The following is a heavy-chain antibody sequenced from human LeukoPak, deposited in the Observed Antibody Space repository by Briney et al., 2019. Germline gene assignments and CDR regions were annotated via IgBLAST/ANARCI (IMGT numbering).Heavy chain of an antibody. D-gene: IGHD5-24*01. V-gene: IGHV1-2*02. Sequence: ASVKVSCKASGYTFTGYYMHWVRQAPGQGLEWMGWINPNSGGTNYAQKFQGRVTMTRDTSISTAYMELSRLRSDDTAVYYCARSDGYNEPFDYWGQGTLVTVSS. J-gene: IGHJ4*02. CDR3: ARSDGYNEPFDY. CDR2: INPNSGGT. CDR1: GYTFTGYY.